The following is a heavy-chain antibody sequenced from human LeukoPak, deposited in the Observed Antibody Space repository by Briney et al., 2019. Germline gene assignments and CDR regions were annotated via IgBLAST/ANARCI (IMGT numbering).Heavy chain of an antibody. J-gene: IGHJ4*02. CDR1: GYTFTSYG. V-gene: IGHV1-18*01. CDR2: ISAYNGNT. Sequence: GASVKVSCKASGYTFTSYGISWVRQAPGQGLEWMGWISAYNGNTNYAQKLQGRVTMTTDISTSTAYMELRSLRSDDTAVYYCARDMAPIAAPPFDYWGQGTLVTVSS. D-gene: IGHD6-13*01. CDR3: ARDMAPIAAPPFDY.